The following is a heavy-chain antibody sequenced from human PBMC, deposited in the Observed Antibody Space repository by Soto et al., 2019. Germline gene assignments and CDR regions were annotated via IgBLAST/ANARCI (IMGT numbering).Heavy chain of an antibody. J-gene: IGHJ4*02. CDR3: ARSPRVEWLRDLYYFDY. V-gene: IGHV3-11*06. CDR2: ISSSSSYT. D-gene: IGHD5-12*01. Sequence: GGSLRLSCAASGFTFSDYYMSWIRQAPGKGLEWVSYISSSSSYTNYADSVKGRFTISRDNAKNSLYLQMNSLRAEDTAVYYCARSPRVEWLRDLYYFDYWGQGTLVTVSS. CDR1: GFTFSDYY.